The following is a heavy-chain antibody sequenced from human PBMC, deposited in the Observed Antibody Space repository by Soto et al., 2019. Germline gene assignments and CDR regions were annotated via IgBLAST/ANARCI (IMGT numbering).Heavy chain of an antibody. CDR2: INHSGST. D-gene: IGHD3-10*01. Sequence: QVQLQQWGAGLLKPSETLSLTCAVYGGSFSGYYWSWIRQPPGKGLEWIGEINHSGSTNYNPSLKSLVTISVDTSKNQFSLKLSSVTAADTAVYYCARYHRHRITMVRGVLKWFDPWGQGTLVTVSS. CDR3: ARYHRHRITMVRGVLKWFDP. CDR1: GGSFSGYY. V-gene: IGHV4-34*01. J-gene: IGHJ5*02.